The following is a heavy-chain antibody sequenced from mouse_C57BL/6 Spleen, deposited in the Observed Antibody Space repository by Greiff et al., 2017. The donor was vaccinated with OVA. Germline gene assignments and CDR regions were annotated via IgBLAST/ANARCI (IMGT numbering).Heavy chain of an antibody. Sequence: QVQLKQPGAELVKPGASVKLSCKASGYTFTSYWMHWVKQRPGQGLEWIGMIHPNSGSTNYNEKFKSKATLTVDKSSSTAYMQLSSLTSEDSAVYYCAHYYGSPLDYWGQGTTLTVSS. D-gene: IGHD1-1*01. CDR1: GYTFTSYW. CDR3: AHYYGSPLDY. CDR2: IHPNSGST. V-gene: IGHV1-64*01. J-gene: IGHJ2*01.